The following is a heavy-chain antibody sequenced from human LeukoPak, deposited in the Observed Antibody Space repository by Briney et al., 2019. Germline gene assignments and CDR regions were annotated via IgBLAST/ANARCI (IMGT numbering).Heavy chain of an antibody. J-gene: IGHJ3*01. Sequence: KAGGSLRLSCAASGFTFTTYFMNWVRQAPGKGLEWVSSVSSSSSYIYYADSVKGRFTISRDNAKNSLSLQMNSLRAEDTAVYYCAREGEYYSESGNLVDASDVWGQGTMVTVSA. D-gene: IGHD3-10*01. V-gene: IGHV3-21*01. CDR3: AREGEYYSESGNLVDASDV. CDR2: VSSSSSYI. CDR1: GFTFTTYF.